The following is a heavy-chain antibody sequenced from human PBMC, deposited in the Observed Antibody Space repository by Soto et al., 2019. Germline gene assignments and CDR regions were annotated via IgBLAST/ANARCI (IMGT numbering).Heavy chain of an antibody. Sequence: SETLSLTCTVSGGSISSYYWSWIRQPAGKGLEWIGRIYTSGSTNYNPSLKSRVTMSVDTSKNQFSLKLSSVTAADTAVYYCARDNTGYSSGWSFDYWGQGTLVTVSS. D-gene: IGHD6-19*01. CDR1: GGSISSYY. CDR3: ARDNTGYSSGWSFDY. V-gene: IGHV4-4*07. CDR2: IYTSGST. J-gene: IGHJ4*02.